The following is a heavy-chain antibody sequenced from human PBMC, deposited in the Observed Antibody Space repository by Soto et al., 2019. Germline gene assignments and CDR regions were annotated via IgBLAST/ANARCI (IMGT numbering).Heavy chain of an antibody. V-gene: IGHV3-66*04. J-gene: IGHJ4*02. Sequence: GGSLRLSCAASGFAVSSIYMSWVRQAPGKGLEWVAVLYSGGTIYYADSVKGRFTISRDNSKNMLYLQMNSLRAEDTAVYFCARHYCSGGSCYRGVFDYWGQGTLVTVSS. D-gene: IGHD2-15*01. CDR1: GFAVSSIY. CDR3: ARHYCSGGSCYRGVFDY. CDR2: LYSGGTI.